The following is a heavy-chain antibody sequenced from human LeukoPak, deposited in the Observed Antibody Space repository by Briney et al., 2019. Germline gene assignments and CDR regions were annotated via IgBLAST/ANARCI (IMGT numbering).Heavy chain of an antibody. D-gene: IGHD1-26*01. Sequence: PSETLSLTCTASGGSISSYYWSWIRQPPGKGLEWIGYIYYSGSTNYNPSLKSRVTISVDTSKNQLSLKLSSVTAADAAVYYCARSDGAGATDYWGQGTLVTVSS. CDR2: IYYSGST. J-gene: IGHJ4*02. V-gene: IGHV4-59*01. CDR1: GGSISSYY. CDR3: ARSDGAGATDY.